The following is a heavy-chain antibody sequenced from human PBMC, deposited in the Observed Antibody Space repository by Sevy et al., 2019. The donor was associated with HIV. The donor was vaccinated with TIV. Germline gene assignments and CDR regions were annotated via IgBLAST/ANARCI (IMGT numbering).Heavy chain of an antibody. Sequence: ASVKVSCKASGGSFSSYGINWVRQAPGQGPEWMGVIIPIFGTANYAQKFQGRVTITADESTNTAYMELSSLRFEDTGGYYRAGEGGGISGGERGNWFDPWGQGTLVTVSS. CDR1: GGSFSSYG. V-gene: IGHV1-69*13. J-gene: IGHJ5*02. CDR2: IIPIFGTA. CDR3: AGEGGGISGGERGNWFDP. D-gene: IGHD2-15*01.